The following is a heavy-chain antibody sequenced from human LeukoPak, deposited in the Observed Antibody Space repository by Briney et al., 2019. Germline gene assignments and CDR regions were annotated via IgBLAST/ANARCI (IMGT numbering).Heavy chain of an antibody. Sequence: SETLSLTCTVSGYSISSSYYWSWIRQPPGKGLEWIGYIYYSGSTNYNPSLKSRVTISVDTSKNQFSLKLSSVTAADTAVYYCAGSSGWYFDYWGQGTLVTVSS. J-gene: IGHJ4*02. CDR2: IYYSGST. D-gene: IGHD6-19*01. CDR1: GYSISSSYY. CDR3: AGSSGWYFDY. V-gene: IGHV4-59*08.